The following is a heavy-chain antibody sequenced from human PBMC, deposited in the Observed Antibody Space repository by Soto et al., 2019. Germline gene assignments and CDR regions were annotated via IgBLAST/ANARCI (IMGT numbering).Heavy chain of an antibody. V-gene: IGHV3-23*01. CDR1: GFTFSSYA. CDR3: ASYDRTLFSFDY. J-gene: IGHJ4*02. Sequence: VGSLRLSCAASGFTFSSYAMSWVRQAPGKGLEWVSAISGSGGSTYYADSVKGRFTISRDNSKNTLYLQMNSLRAEDTAVYYCASYDRTLFSFDYWGQGTLVTVSS. D-gene: IGHD3-22*01. CDR2: ISGSGGST.